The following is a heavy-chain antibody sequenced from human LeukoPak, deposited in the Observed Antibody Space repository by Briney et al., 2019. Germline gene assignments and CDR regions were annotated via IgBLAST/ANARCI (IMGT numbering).Heavy chain of an antibody. V-gene: IGHV1-18*01. Sequence: ASVRLSCKASGYTFTSYGISWVRQAPGQGLEWMGWISAYNGNTNYAQTLKGRVTMTTDTSTSTVYMELRSLRSDDTAVYYCARCYCGGNSGDYWGQGTLVTVSS. CDR1: GYTFTSYG. D-gene: IGHD4-23*01. CDR3: ARCYCGGNSGDY. CDR2: ISAYNGNT. J-gene: IGHJ4*02.